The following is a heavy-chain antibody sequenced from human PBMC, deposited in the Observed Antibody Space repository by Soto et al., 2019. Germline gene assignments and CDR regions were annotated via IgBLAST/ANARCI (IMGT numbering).Heavy chain of an antibody. V-gene: IGHV4-4*02. CDR2: IHHSGST. J-gene: IGHJ6*03. CDR3: ARGGYYFYMDV. CDR1: GGSISISNW. Sequence: QVQLQESGPGLVKPSETLSLTSAVSGGSISISNWWCWVRQTPGKGLELIGQIHHSGSTNYSPSLTSRVTISVDNSKNQFSLKMNSVTAADTAVYYCARGGYYFYMDVWGKGTTVTVSS. D-gene: IGHD1-26*01.